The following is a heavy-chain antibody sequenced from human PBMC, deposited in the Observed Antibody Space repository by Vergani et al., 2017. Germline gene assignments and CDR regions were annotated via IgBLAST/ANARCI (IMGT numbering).Heavy chain of an antibody. CDR1: GGTFSSYA. V-gene: IGHV1-69*01. Sequence: QVQLVQSGAEVKKPGSSVKVSCKASGGTFSSYAISWVRQAPGQGLEWMGGIIPIFGTANYAQKFQGRVTITADESTGTAYMELSSLRSEDTAVYYCAREVVVVPAARYSWYFDLWGRGTLVTVSS. CDR3: AREVVVVPAARYSWYFDL. CDR2: IIPIFGTA. J-gene: IGHJ2*01. D-gene: IGHD2-2*01.